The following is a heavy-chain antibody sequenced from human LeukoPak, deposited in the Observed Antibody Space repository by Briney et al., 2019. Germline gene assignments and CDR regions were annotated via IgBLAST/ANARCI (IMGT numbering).Heavy chain of an antibody. CDR1: GGSISSGDYY. CDR3: ARAHSGYDYGVDY. J-gene: IGHJ4*02. Sequence: SQTLSLTCPVSGGSISSGDYYWSWIRQPPGKGLEWIGYIYYSGSTYYNPSLKSRVTISVDTSKNQFSLKLSSVTAADTAVYYCARAHSGYDYGVDYWGQGTLVTVSS. CDR2: IYYSGST. V-gene: IGHV4-30-4*01. D-gene: IGHD5-12*01.